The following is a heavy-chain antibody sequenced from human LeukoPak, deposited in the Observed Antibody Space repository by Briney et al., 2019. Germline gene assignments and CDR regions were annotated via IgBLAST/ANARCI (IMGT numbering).Heavy chain of an antibody. CDR1: GGSISSGGYY. Sequence: SETLSLTCTVSGGSISSGGYYWSWIRQHPGKGLEWIGYIYYSGSTYYNPSLKSRVTISADTSENQFSLKLSSVTAADTAVYYCARHRYRSGSDWIDPWGQGTLVTVSS. J-gene: IGHJ5*02. V-gene: IGHV4-31*03. CDR3: ARHRYRSGSDWIDP. CDR2: IYYSGST. D-gene: IGHD1-26*01.